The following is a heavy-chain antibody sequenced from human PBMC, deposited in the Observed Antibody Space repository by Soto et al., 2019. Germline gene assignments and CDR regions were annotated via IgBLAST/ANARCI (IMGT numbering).Heavy chain of an antibody. CDR1: GGSISSGVYY. CDR2: IYYSGSTYYN. Sequence: TLSLTCTVSGGSISSGVYYWSWIRQHPGKGLEWIGYIYYSGSTYYNYYNPSLKSRVTISVDTSKNQFSLKLSSVTAADTAVYYCARTPLLWGQGTLVTVSS. J-gene: IGHJ4*02. V-gene: IGHV4-31*03. CDR3: ARTPLL. D-gene: IGHD1-26*01.